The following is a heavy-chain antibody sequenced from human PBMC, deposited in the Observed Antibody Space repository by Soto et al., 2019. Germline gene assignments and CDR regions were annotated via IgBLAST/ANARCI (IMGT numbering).Heavy chain of an antibody. CDR1: GGSVGTGAYY. Sequence: QVQLQESGPGLVTPSETLSLTCRVSGGSVGTGAYYWSWIRQPPGKGLGWIGYTLYSGSPNYNPSLQSLQSRVTISVDTSRNQFSLRLTSVTAADTGLYYCARHDYYHRTFDIWGQGTLVTVSS. V-gene: IGHV4-61*08. D-gene: IGHD3-9*01. CDR2: TLYSGSP. J-gene: IGHJ3*02. CDR3: ARHDYYHRTFDI.